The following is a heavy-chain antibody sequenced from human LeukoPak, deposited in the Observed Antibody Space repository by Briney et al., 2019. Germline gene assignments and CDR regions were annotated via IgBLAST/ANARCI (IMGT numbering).Heavy chain of an antibody. CDR3: ARAPGEYNFGSFDY. Sequence: GGSLRLSCAASGFTFSSYAMSWVRQTPAKGLEWVSVISGGGDITYYADSVKGRFTISRDNSQNTLYLQMNSLRAEDTAIYFCARAPGEYNFGSFDYWGQGALVTVSS. D-gene: IGHD5-18*01. J-gene: IGHJ4*02. CDR1: GFTFSSYA. CDR2: ISGGGDIT. V-gene: IGHV3-23*01.